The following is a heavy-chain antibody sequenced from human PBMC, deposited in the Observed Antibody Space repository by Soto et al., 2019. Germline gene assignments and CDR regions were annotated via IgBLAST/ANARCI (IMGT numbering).Heavy chain of an antibody. J-gene: IGHJ6*02. Sequence: QAQLQESGPGLVKPSQTLSLTCTVTGGSISSSGYHWSWIRQHPGKGLEWIGYIYYSGSTYYNPSLKSRVTISVDTSKTQCSLKLNSVTAADTAVYYCARSSQNYYGMDVWGQGTTVTVSS. CDR3: ARSSQNYYGMDV. CDR1: GGSISSSGYH. CDR2: IYYSGST. V-gene: IGHV4-31*03.